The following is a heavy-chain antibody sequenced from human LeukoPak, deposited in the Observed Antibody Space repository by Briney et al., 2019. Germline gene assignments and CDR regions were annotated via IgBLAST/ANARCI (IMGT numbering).Heavy chain of an antibody. CDR2: ISGSGGST. Sequence: PGGSLRLSCAASGFTFSSYAMSWVRQAPGKGLEWVSAISGSGGSTYYADSVKGRFTISRDNSKNTLYLQMNSLRAENTAVYYCAKDGNSGYDSEYFDYWGQGTLVTVSS. D-gene: IGHD5-12*01. V-gene: IGHV3-23*01. CDR3: AKDGNSGYDSEYFDY. CDR1: GFTFSSYA. J-gene: IGHJ4*02.